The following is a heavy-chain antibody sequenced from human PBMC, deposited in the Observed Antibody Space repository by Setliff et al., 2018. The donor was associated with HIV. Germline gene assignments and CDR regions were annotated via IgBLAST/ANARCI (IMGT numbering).Heavy chain of an antibody. CDR3: ARDAEVGTTYFDY. D-gene: IGHD1-26*01. J-gene: IGHJ4*02. CDR1: GFTFSTFA. CDR2: ISFDGTKT. Sequence: GGSLRLSCVASGFTFSTFAMNWVRQAPGKGLEWVSVISFDGTKTSFADSVKGRFTISRDNSKSTLYLQMGSLRAEDMAVYYCARDAEVGTTYFDYWGQGTLVTVS. V-gene: IGHV3-30*15.